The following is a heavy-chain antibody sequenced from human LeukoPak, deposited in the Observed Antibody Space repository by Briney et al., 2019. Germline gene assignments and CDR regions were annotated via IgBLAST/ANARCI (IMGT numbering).Heavy chain of an antibody. CDR2: INYSANT. CDR1: GDSISRGSFY. J-gene: IGHJ4*02. CDR3: ARHGSGGTVTTGY. D-gene: IGHD4-11*01. Sequence: KTSETLSLTCSVSGDSISRGSFYWGWIRQPPGKGLEWIGSINYSANTYYNPSLKSRVTISVDTSKNQFSLKLRSVTAEDTAVYYCARHGSGGTVTTGYWGQGSLLTGSS. V-gene: IGHV4-39*01.